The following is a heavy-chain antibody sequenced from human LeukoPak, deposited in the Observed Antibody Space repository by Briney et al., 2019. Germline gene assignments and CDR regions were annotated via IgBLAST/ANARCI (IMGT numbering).Heavy chain of an antibody. V-gene: IGHV3-53*01. CDR2: IYGGGNT. Sequence: GGSLRLSCAASGVTVSSNYMSWVRQAPGKGLEWVSVIYGGGNTYYADSVKGRFTISRDNSKNTLYLQMSSLRAEDTAIYYCARDSGYYNGRDHSHDAFDIWGQGTMVTVSS. D-gene: IGHD3-9*01. CDR3: ARDSGYYNGRDHSHDAFDI. J-gene: IGHJ3*02. CDR1: GVTVSSNY.